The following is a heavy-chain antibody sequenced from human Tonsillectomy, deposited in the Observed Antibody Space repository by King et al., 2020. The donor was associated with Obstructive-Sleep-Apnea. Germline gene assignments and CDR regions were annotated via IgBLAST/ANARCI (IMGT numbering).Heavy chain of an antibody. J-gene: IGHJ4*02. CDR3: AAYTNGNDY. V-gene: IGHV3-7*01. Sequence: VQLVESGGGLVQPGGSLRLSCETSGFTFRSYCMTWVRQAPGKGLEWVANIKQDGSEKNYVDSVKGRFTISRDNAKNSLYLQMNNLRVEDTAVYYCAAYTNGNDYWGQGTLVTVSS. D-gene: IGHD1-26*01. CDR1: GFTFRSYC. CDR2: IKQDGSEK.